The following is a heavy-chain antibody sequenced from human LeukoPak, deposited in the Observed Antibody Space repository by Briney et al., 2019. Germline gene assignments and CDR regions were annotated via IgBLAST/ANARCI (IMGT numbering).Heavy chain of an antibody. D-gene: IGHD2-2*01. CDR1: GYTFTGYY. CDR2: INPNSGGT. J-gene: IGHJ5*02. V-gene: IGHV1-2*02. CDR3: ASEGGYCSSTSCYRWFDP. Sequence: ASVKVSCKASGYTFTGYYMHWVRQAPGQGLEWMGWINPNSGGTNYAQKFQGRVTMTRDTSISTAYMELSRLRSDDTAVYYCASEGGYCSSTSCYRWFDPWGQGTLVTDSS.